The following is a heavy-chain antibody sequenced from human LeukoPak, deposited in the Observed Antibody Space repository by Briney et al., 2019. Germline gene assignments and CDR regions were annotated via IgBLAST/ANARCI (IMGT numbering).Heavy chain of an antibody. J-gene: IGHJ4*02. CDR3: ASFPWDLRPT. Sequence: PGGSLRLSCAASGFTFSSYDMHWVRQATGKGLEWVSAIGTAGDTYYPGSVKGRFTISRDNAKNSLYLQMNSLRAEDTAVYYCASFPWDLRPTWGQGTLVSVAS. CDR1: GFTFSSYD. CDR2: IGTAGDT. V-gene: IGHV3-13*01. D-gene: IGHD1-26*01.